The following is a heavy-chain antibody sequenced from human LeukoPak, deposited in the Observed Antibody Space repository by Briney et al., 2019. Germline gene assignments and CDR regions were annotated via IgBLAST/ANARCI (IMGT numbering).Heavy chain of an antibody. J-gene: IGHJ4*02. CDR2: ISYDGSNK. CDR3: AKDYPTMGVSY. V-gene: IGHV3-30-3*01. D-gene: IGHD3-10*01. Sequence: GGSLRLSCAASGFTFSSYAMHWVRQAPGKGLEWVAVISYDGSNKYYADSVKVRFTISRDNSKNTLYPQMNSLRAEDTAVYYCAKDYPTMGVSYWGQGTLVTVSS. CDR1: GFTFSSYA.